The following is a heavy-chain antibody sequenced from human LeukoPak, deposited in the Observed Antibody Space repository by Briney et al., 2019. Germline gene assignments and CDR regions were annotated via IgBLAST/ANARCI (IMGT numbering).Heavy chain of an antibody. CDR3: ARERWELLSTYFDY. D-gene: IGHD1-26*01. Sequence: SQTLSLTCTVSGGSISSGDYYWSWIRQPPGKGLEWIGYIYYSGSTYYNPSLKSRVTISVDTSKNQFSLNLSSVTAADTAVYYCARERWELLSTYFDYWGQGTLVTVSS. V-gene: IGHV4-30-4*08. CDR2: IYYSGST. CDR1: GGSISSGDYY. J-gene: IGHJ4*02.